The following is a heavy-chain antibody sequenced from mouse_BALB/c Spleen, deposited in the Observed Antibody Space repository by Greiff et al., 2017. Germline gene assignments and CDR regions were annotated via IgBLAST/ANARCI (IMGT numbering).Heavy chain of an antibody. Sequence: VQLQQPGAELVKPGASVKMSCKASGYTFTSYWMHWVKQRPGQGLEWIGVIDPSDSYTSYNQKFKGKATLTVDTSSSTAYMQLSSLTSEDSAVYYCTSYRYFDVWGAGTTVTVSS. CDR3: TSYRYFDV. CDR2: IDPSDSYT. V-gene: IGHV1S127*01. J-gene: IGHJ1*01. CDR1: GYTFTSYW.